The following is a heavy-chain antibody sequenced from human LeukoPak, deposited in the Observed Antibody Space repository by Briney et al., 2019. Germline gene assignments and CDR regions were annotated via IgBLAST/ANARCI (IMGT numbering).Heavy chain of an antibody. D-gene: IGHD2-15*01. V-gene: IGHV3-30-3*01. CDR3: ARDDCSGGSCYSFQGY. J-gene: IGHJ4*02. CDR1: GFIFTSCA. CDR2: ISFDGSDK. Sequence: GGSLRLSCAASGFIFTSCAMNWVRQAPGKGLEWVAVISFDGSDKYYADSVKGRFTISRDNSKNTLYLQMNSLRAEDTAVYYCARDDCSGGSCYSFQGYWAQGTLVTVSS.